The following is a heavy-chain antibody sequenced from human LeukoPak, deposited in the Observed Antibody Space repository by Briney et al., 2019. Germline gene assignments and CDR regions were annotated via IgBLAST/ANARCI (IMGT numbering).Heavy chain of an antibody. D-gene: IGHD4-17*01. CDR1: GFTFSSYA. V-gene: IGHV3-23*01. CDR2: ISGSGGST. J-gene: IGHJ6*02. Sequence: GGSLRLSCAASGFTFSSYAMSWVRQAPGRGLEWVSAISGSGGSTYYADSVKGRFTISRDNSKNTLYLQMNSLRAEDTAVYYCARGPRLSATVTTLDYYYYGMDVWGQGTTVTVSS. CDR3: ARGPRLSATVTTLDYYYYGMDV.